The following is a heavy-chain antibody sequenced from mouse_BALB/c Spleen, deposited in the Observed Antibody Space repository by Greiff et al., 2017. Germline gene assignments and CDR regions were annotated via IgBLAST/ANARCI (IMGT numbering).Heavy chain of an antibody. CDR3: ARGWYGYEGYYAMDY. J-gene: IGHJ4*01. V-gene: IGHV3-2*02. D-gene: IGHD2-2*01. CDR1: GYSITSDYA. CDR2: ISYSGST. Sequence: EVQLQESGPGLVKPSQSLSLTCTVTGYSITSDYAWNWIRQFPGNKLEWMGYISYSGSTSYNPSLKSRISITRDTSKNQFFLQLNSVTTEDTATYYCARGWYGYEGYYAMDYWGQGTSVTVSS.